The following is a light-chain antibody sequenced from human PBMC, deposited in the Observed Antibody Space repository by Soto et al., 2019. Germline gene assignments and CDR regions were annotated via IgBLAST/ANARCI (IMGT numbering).Light chain of an antibody. V-gene: IGLV1-40*01. J-gene: IGLJ2*01. CDR3: QSYDTDLSDVI. CDR2: ANN. Sequence: QSVLTQPPSVSGAPGQRITISCTGSISNIGADFDVHWYQHLPGTAPKLLIFANNNRPSGVPDRFSGSKSGTSASLAITGIQTEDEADYYCQSYDTDLSDVIFGGGTKLTVL. CDR1: ISNIGADFD.